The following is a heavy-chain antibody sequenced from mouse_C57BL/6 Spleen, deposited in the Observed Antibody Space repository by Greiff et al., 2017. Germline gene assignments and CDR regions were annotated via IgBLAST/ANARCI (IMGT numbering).Heavy chain of an antibody. CDR1: GYTFTSYW. V-gene: IGHV1-55*01. D-gene: IGHD1-1*02. J-gene: IGHJ4*01. Sequence: QVQLQQPGAELVKPGASVKMSCKASGYTFTSYWITWVKQRPGQGLEWIGDIYPGSGSTNYNEKFKSKATLTVDTSSCTAYMQLSSLTSEDSAVYYCARRGLWRAMDYWGQGTSVTVSS. CDR3: ARRGLWRAMDY. CDR2: IYPGSGST.